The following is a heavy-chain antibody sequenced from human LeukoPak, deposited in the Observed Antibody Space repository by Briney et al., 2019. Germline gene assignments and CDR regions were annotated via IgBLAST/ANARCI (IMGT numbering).Heavy chain of an antibody. Sequence: GGSLRLSCAASGFTFRDYSMNWLRQAPGKGLEWLSFIGGGGSVTYYADSVKGRFTISRDNAKSSVFLQMDSLRAEDTAVYYCARDRGTGFNNDFDYWGQGTLVTVS. CDR1: GFTFRDYS. D-gene: IGHD1/OR15-1a*01. V-gene: IGHV3-48*01. CDR2: IGGGGSVT. CDR3: ARDRGTGFNNDFDY. J-gene: IGHJ4*02.